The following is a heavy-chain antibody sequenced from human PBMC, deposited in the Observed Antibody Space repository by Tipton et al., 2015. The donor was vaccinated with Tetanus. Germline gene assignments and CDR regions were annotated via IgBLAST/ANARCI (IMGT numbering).Heavy chain of an antibody. D-gene: IGHD3-16*01. Sequence: SLRLSCAASGFTFTGFTFANAWMSWVRQAPGKGLEWIGRIKSKADGGAIDYAAPMKARFTLSRDDSINRVFLQMDSLNTEDAAEYCCTTSGPGASGGGYWGQGTLVTVSS. CDR1: GFTFTGFTFANAW. J-gene: IGHJ4*02. CDR3: TTSGPGASGGGY. V-gene: IGHV3-15*01. CDR2: IKSKADGGAI.